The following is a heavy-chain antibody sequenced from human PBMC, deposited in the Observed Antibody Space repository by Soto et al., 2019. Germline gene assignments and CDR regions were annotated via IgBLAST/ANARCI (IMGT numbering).Heavy chain of an antibody. CDR3: ARRDVLTGYVYFDH. Sequence: GESLKISCRGSGYIFTKYWVGWVRQMPGKGLEWMGIIYPDDSDTRYSPSFQGQVNISADKSVNTAYLQWSSLKASDSAMYYCARRDVLTGYVYFDHWGQGTPVNVS. D-gene: IGHD3-9*01. J-gene: IGHJ4*02. CDR2: IYPDDSDT. V-gene: IGHV5-51*01. CDR1: GYIFTKYW.